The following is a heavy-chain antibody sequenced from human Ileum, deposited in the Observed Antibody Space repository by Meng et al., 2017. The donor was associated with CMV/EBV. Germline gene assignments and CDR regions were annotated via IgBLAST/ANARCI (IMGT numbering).Heavy chain of an antibody. D-gene: IGHD3-10*01. Sequence: SGYHFTSHDINWVRQATGQGLEWMGWMNPNSGNTGYAQKFQGRVTITRNTSISTAYMELSSLRSEDTAVYYCARGVRYGSGKEYFDSWGQGTLVTVSS. J-gene: IGHJ4*02. CDR1: GYHFTSHD. CDR2: MNPNSGNT. CDR3: ARGVRYGSGKEYFDS. V-gene: IGHV1-8*03.